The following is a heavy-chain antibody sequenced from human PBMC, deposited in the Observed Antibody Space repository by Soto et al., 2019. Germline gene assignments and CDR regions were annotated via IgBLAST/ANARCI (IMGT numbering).Heavy chain of an antibody. Sequence: SAKASGYTFTSYGISWVRQAPVQELDCMGWISAYNGKTNYAQKLQGRVTVTTDTSTSTAYMELRSLRSADTAVYYCAIADDTAMVTSSIDYWGQGPLVTVSS. V-gene: IGHV1-18*04. J-gene: IGHJ4*02. D-gene: IGHD5-18*01. CDR1: GYTFTSYG. CDR2: ISAYNGKT. CDR3: AIADDTAMVTSSIDY.